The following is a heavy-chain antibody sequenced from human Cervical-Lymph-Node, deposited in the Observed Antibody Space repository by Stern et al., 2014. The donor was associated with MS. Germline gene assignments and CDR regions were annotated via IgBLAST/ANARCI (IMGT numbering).Heavy chain of an antibody. CDR3: AREGADNDAFDV. CDR1: GYTFIDYY. V-gene: IGHV1-46*03. CDR2: INLSAGAT. J-gene: IGHJ3*01. Sequence: VQLVESGAEVKKPGASVTVSCRTSGYTFIDYYIHWVRQAPGQGLEWMGIINLSAGATTYAQKFQGRVTMTRDTSTNTAYMQLGSLSSEDTAVFFCAREGADNDAFDVWGQGTMVTVSS. D-gene: IGHD1-26*01.